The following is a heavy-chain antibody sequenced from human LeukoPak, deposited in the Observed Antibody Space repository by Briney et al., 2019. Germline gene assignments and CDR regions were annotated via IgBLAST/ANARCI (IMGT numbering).Heavy chain of an antibody. Sequence: SETLFLTCTVSGGSMMTYYWIWIRQPPGKGLEWIGYIHHSGSTNCNPSLKSRVTLSVDMSKKQVSLKLNSVTAADTAVYFCATIAAADTKWRQGTLVTVSS. CDR1: GGSMMTYY. CDR2: IHHSGST. D-gene: IGHD6-13*01. CDR3: ATIAAADTK. V-gene: IGHV4-59*08. J-gene: IGHJ4*02.